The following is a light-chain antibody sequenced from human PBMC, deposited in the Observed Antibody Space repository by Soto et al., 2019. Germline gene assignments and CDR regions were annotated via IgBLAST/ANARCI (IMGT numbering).Light chain of an antibody. V-gene: IGKV3-15*01. J-gene: IGKJ1*01. CDR1: QSININ. Sequence: ETVMTQSPATLSVSPGERATLSCRASQSININLAWYQQKPGQAPRLLIYGESARATGIPARFSGTGSGTDFTLTISSLQSEDFAVYYCQQYNNWPWTFGQGTKVEIK. CDR2: GES. CDR3: QQYNNWPWT.